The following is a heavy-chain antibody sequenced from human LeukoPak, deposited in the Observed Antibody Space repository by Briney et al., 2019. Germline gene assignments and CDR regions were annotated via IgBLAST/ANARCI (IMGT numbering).Heavy chain of an antibody. Sequence: GGSLRLSCAASGFTFSSYAMSWVRQAPGKGLEWVSGISGSGGSTYYADSVKGRFTISRDNSKNTLYLQMNSLRAEDTAVYYCAKPAYCSGGSCHSIGYFDYWGQGTLVTVSS. CDR2: ISGSGGST. D-gene: IGHD2-15*01. J-gene: IGHJ4*02. V-gene: IGHV3-23*01. CDR1: GFTFSSYA. CDR3: AKPAYCSGGSCHSIGYFDY.